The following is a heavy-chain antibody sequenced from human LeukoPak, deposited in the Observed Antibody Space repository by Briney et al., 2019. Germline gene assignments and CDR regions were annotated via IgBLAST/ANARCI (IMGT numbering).Heavy chain of an antibody. Sequence: SETLSLTRAVYGGSFRGYYWSWIRQPPGKELEWIGEINHSGSTNYNPSLKSRVTISVDTSKNQFSLKLSSVSAADTAVYYCARESGGSSWLLPCFWGQGTLGTVSS. D-gene: IGHD6-13*01. CDR3: ARESGGSSWLLPCF. CDR1: GGSFRGYY. V-gene: IGHV4-34*01. CDR2: INHSGST. J-gene: IGHJ4*02.